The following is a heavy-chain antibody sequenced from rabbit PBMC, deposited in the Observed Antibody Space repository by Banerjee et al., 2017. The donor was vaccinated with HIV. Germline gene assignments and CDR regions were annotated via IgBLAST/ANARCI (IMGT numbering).Heavy chain of an antibody. D-gene: IGHD4-2*01. CDR1: GFDFSSNA. CDR2: ISTGDGDT. J-gene: IGHJ3*01. Sequence: QEQLVESGGGLVQPEGSLTLTCKASGFDFSSNAMSWVRQAPGKGLEWIGCISTGDGDTYYASWVTCRFTISSHNAQNTLYLQLNSLTAADTATYFCARSGSSWVMDLWGQGTLVTVS. CDR3: ARSGSSWVMDL. V-gene: IGHV1S47*01.